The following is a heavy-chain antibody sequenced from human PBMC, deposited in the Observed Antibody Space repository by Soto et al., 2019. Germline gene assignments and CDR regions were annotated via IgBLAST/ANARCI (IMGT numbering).Heavy chain of an antibody. V-gene: IGHV3-30*03. J-gene: IGHJ6*02. Sequence: GGSLRLSCAASGFTFSSYGMHWVRQAPGKGLEWVAVISYDGSNKYYADSVKGRFTISRDNSKNTLYLQMNSLRAEDTAVYYCASFRCSSTSCYSYYYGMDVWGQGTTVTVS. CDR3: ASFRCSSTSCYSYYYGMDV. D-gene: IGHD2-2*01. CDR2: ISYDGSNK. CDR1: GFTFSSYG.